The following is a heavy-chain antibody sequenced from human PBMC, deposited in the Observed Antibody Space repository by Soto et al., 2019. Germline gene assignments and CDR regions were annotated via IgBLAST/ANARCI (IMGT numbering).Heavy chain of an antibody. V-gene: IGHV1-18*01. CDR2: ISAYNGNT. CDR3: ARDRGITGTFWALQDWFDP. Sequence: ASVKVSCKASGYTFTSYGISWVRQAPGQGLEWMGWISAYNGNTNYAQKLQGRVTMTTDTSTSTAYMELRSLRSDDTAVYYCARDRGITGTFWALQDWFDPWGQGTLVTVSS. D-gene: IGHD1-7*01. CDR1: GYTFTSYG. J-gene: IGHJ5*02.